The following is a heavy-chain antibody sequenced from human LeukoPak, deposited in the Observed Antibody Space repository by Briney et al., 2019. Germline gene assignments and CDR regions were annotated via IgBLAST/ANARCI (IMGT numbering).Heavy chain of an antibody. CDR3: ARVGVRFWEAFDI. V-gene: IGHV4-61*01. CDR1: GGSVSSGSYY. CDR2: IYYSGST. Sequence: SETLSLTCTVSGGSVSSGSYYWSWIRQPPGRGLEWIGYIYYSGSTYYNPSLKSRITISVDTSKNQFSLKLSSVTAADTAVYYCARVGVRFWEAFDIWGQGTLVTVSS. D-gene: IGHD3-3*01. J-gene: IGHJ3*02.